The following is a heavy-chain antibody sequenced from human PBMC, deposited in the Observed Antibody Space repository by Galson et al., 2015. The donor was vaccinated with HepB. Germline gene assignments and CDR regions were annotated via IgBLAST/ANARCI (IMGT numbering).Heavy chain of an antibody. D-gene: IGHD1-1*01. V-gene: IGHV1-69*13. J-gene: IGHJ4*02. Sequence: SVKVSCKASGGTFSSYAISWVRQAPGQGLEWMGGIIPIFGIANYAQKFQGRVTITADESTSTAYMELSSLRSEDTAVYYCARDRGRYNWNDPGETKFDYWGQGTLVTVSS. CDR1: GGTFSSYA. CDR3: ARDRGRYNWNDPGETKFDY. CDR2: IIPIFGIA.